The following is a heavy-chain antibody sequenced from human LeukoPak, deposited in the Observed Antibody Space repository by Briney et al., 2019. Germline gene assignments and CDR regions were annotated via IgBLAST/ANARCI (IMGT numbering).Heavy chain of an antibody. CDR1: GFTFSSYA. V-gene: IGHV3-64*01. D-gene: IGHD2-2*01. CDR2: ISSNGGST. CDR3: ARGEEVLGYCSSTSCYAFDY. J-gene: IGHJ4*02. Sequence: GGSLRPSCAASGFTFSSYAMHWVRQAPGKGLEYVSAISSNGGSTYYANSVKGRFTISRDNSKNTLYLQMGSLRAEDMAVYYCARGEEVLGYCSSTSCYAFDYWGQGTLVTVSS.